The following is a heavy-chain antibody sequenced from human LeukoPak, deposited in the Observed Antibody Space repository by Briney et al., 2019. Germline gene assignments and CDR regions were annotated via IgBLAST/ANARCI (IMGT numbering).Heavy chain of an antibody. CDR2: IRYDGSNK. J-gene: IGHJ4*02. V-gene: IGHV3-30*02. D-gene: IGHD3-16*02. CDR1: GFTFSSYG. CDR3: AKDEGYVWGSYRYFDY. Sequence: GGSLRLSCAASGFTFSSYGMHWVRQAPGKGLEWVAFIRYDGSNKYYADSVKGRFTISRDNSKNTLYLQMNSLRAEDTAVYYCAKDEGYVWGSYRYFDYWGQGTLVTVSS.